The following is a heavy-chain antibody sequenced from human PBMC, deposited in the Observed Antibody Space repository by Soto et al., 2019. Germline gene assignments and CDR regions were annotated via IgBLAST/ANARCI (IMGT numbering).Heavy chain of an antibody. D-gene: IGHD3-10*01. J-gene: IGHJ4*02. CDR3: ARDGRNYYGSGTPGVFDY. CDR2: INAGNGNT. Sequence: ASVKVSCKSSGYTFTSYAMHCVRQAPGQRLEWMGWINAGNGNTKYSQKFQGRVTITRDTSASTAYMELSSLRSEDTAVYYCARDGRNYYGSGTPGVFDYWGQGTLVTVSS. CDR1: GYTFTSYA. V-gene: IGHV1-3*01.